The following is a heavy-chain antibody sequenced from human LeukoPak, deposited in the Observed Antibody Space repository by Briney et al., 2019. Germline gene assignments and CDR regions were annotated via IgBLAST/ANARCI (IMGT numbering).Heavy chain of an antibody. J-gene: IGHJ3*02. CDR3: AREPIAARGI. CDR1: GFTFSAYS. D-gene: IGHD6-13*01. CDR2: ISSSSAYI. V-gene: IGHV3-21*01. Sequence: GGSLRLSCAASGFTFSAYSMNWVRQAPGKGLEWVSSISSSSAYIYYADSVKGRFTISRDNAKNSLYLQMNSLRAEDTAVYYCAREPIAARGIWGQGTMVTVSS.